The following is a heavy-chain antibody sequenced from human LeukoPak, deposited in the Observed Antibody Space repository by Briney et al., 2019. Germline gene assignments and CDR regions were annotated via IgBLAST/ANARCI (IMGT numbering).Heavy chain of an antibody. D-gene: IGHD3/OR15-3a*01. Sequence: EGSLRLSCAVSGFIFSNYRMQWVRQAPGKGLVWVSHINNDGSSRNYAESVKGRFTISRDNAKNTLYLQMNSLRAEDTAVYYCARESWAGFDYWGQGTLVTVSP. CDR3: ARESWAGFDY. CDR2: INNDGSSR. J-gene: IGHJ4*02. CDR1: GFIFSNYR. V-gene: IGHV3-74*01.